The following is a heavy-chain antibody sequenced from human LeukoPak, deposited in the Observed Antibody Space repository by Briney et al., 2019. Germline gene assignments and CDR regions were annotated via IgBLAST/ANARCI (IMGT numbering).Heavy chain of an antibody. CDR3: ARGDSSSWLIDP. J-gene: IGHJ5*02. CDR1: GYTFTGYY. Sequence: ASVKVSCKASGYTFTGYYMHWVRQAPGQGLEWMGWINPNSGGTNYAQKFQGRVTMTRDTSTSTVYMELSSLRSEDTAVYYCARGDSSSWLIDPWGQGTLVTVSS. V-gene: IGHV1-2*02. CDR2: INPNSGGT. D-gene: IGHD6-13*01.